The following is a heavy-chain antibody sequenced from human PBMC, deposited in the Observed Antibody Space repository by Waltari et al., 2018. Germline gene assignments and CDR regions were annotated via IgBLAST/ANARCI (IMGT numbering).Heavy chain of an antibody. CDR3: ARGGTFPGYYYYMDI. J-gene: IGHJ6*03. V-gene: IGHV4-34*01. CDR1: NVPLNASY. Sequence: QAPIQQWGTGQLKASETLSLPCAVHNVPLNASYWSWVRQAPGKGLEWIGEISHEGDTKYKSSLRNRLTRSVDTSTKQFSLTLRSVIAADTATYYCARGGTFPGYYYYMDIWGKGTPVTVSS. D-gene: IGHD3-22*01. CDR2: ISHEGDT.